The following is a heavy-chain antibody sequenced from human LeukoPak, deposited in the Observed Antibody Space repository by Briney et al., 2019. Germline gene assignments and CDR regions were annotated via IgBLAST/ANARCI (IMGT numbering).Heavy chain of an antibody. Sequence: SGTLSLTCTVSGGSISSYYWSWIRQPPGKGLEWIGYIYYSGSTNYNPSLKSRVTISVDTSKNQFSLKLSSVTAADTAVYYCARAVAGHYYYYYVMDVGGQGTTVTVSS. J-gene: IGHJ6*02. CDR1: GGSISSYY. D-gene: IGHD6-19*01. CDR2: IYYSGST. CDR3: ARAVAGHYYYYYVMDV. V-gene: IGHV4-59*08.